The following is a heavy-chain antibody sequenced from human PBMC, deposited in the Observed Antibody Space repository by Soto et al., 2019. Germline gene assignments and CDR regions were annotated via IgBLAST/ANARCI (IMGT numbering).Heavy chain of an antibody. Sequence: GGSLRLSCAASGFTFSSYGMHWVRQAPGKGLEWVAVIWYDGSNKYYADSVKGRFTISRDNSKNTLYLQMNSLRAEDTAVYYCARDQDGDFSDAFDIWGQGTMVTVSS. V-gene: IGHV3-33*01. CDR3: ARDQDGDFSDAFDI. J-gene: IGHJ3*02. D-gene: IGHD4-17*01. CDR1: GFTFSSYG. CDR2: IWYDGSNK.